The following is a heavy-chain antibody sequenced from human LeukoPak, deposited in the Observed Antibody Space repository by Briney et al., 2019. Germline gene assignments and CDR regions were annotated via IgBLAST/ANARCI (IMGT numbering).Heavy chain of an antibody. J-gene: IGHJ4*02. CDR2: TRFDGSIK. CDR3: GRGGGTRQYYFDY. CDR1: GFIFSDYG. Sequence: GGSLRLSCAVSGFIFSDYGFHWVRQAPGKGLEWVAVTRFDGSIKQYADSVKGRFTISRDDSKNTLYLQMNFLKSEDTAVYYCGRGGGTRQYYFDYGGQGPLVTVSS. V-gene: IGHV3-33*01. D-gene: IGHD1-1*01.